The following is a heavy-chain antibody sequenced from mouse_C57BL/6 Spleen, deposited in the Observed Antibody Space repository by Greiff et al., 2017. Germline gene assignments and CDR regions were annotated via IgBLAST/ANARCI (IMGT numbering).Heavy chain of an antibody. CDR1: GYAFSSYW. CDR2: IYPGDGDT. Sequence: QVQLQQPGAELVMPGASVKISCKASGYAFSSYWMNWVKQRPGKGLEWIGQIYPGDGDTNYNGKFKGKATLTADKSSSTAYMQLSSLTSEDSAVYFCARRSLYYFDYWGQGTTLTVSS. V-gene: IGHV1-80*01. D-gene: IGHD6-1*01. J-gene: IGHJ2*01. CDR3: ARRSLYYFDY.